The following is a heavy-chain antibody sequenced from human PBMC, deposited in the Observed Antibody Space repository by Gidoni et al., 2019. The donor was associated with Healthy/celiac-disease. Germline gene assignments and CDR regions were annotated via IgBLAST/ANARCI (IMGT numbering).Heavy chain of an antibody. Sequence: EVQLVESGGGLVQPGGSLRLSCAASGFTFSSYDMHWVRQATGKGLELVSAIGTAGDTYYPGSVKGRFTISRENAKNSLYLQMNSLRAGDTAAYYCATSLNHLDRGYEGAGGAFDIWGQGTMVTVSS. CDR2: IGTAGDT. CDR3: ATSLNHLDRGYEGAGGAFDI. CDR1: GFTFSSYD. J-gene: IGHJ3*02. V-gene: IGHV3-13*01. D-gene: IGHD5-12*01.